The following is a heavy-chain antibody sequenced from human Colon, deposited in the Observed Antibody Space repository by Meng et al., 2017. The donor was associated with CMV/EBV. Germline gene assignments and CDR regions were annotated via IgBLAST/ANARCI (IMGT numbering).Heavy chain of an antibody. J-gene: IGHJ4*02. Sequence: QVQLVQSGAEVKKPGASVKVSCRASGYTFITHAINWVRQAPGQGLEWMGWIDPNTGDTKFAVKFQGWVTLTTNTSISTAYMELSRLKSDDTAVYYCTRGTGYNYGTGYLDYWGQGTLVTVSS. D-gene: IGHD5-24*01. CDR3: TRGTGYNYGTGYLDY. CDR2: IDPNTGDT. CDR1: GYTFITHA. V-gene: IGHV1-2*04.